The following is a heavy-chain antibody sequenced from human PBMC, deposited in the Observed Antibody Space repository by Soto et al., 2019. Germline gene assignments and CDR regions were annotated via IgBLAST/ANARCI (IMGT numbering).Heavy chain of an antibody. Sequence: QVQLQQSGPGLVQPSQTLSLTCAISGDSVSSTSTAWSWIRHSPSRGLEWLGRTYYRSKWYSDYAVSVKSRITINPDTSKNQFSLQLKSVTPEDTAVYYCARGSYYSGWVWGQGTLVTVSS. CDR1: GDSVSSTSTA. V-gene: IGHV6-1*01. D-gene: IGHD6-19*01. CDR2: TYYRSKWYS. J-gene: IGHJ4*02. CDR3: ARGSYYSGWV.